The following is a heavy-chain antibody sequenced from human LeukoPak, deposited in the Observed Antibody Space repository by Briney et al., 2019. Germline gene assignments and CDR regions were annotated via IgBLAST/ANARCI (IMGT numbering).Heavy chain of an antibody. Sequence: ASVKVSCKASGYTFTDHYMHWLRQAPGQGLEWMGWVNGKRGDTNYAQQFQDRVLMTRDTSINTIYMELTRLTTDDTATYYCTRDFSWGPDCWGQGTLVTVSS. J-gene: IGHJ4*02. V-gene: IGHV1-2*02. CDR2: VNGKRGDT. CDR3: TRDFSWGPDC. CDR1: GYTFTDHY. D-gene: IGHD7-27*01.